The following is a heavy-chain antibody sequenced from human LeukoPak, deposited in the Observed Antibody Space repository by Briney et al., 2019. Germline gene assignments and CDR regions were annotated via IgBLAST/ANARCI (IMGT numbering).Heavy chain of an antibody. CDR3: ARFFAGLGGTWYFDL. J-gene: IGHJ2*01. CDR1: GYTFTGYY. D-gene: IGHD3/OR15-3a*01. Sequence: ASVKVSCKASGYTFTGYYMHWVRQAPGQGLEWMGWINPNSGGTNYAQKLQGRVTITRDTSASTAYMQLSSLRSEDTAVYYCARFFAGLGGTWYFDLWGRGTLVIVSS. CDR2: INPNSGGT. V-gene: IGHV1-2*02.